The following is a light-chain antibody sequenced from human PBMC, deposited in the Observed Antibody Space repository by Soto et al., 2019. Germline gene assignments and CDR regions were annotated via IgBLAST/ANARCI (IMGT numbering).Light chain of an antibody. Sequence: DIQMTQSPSTLSASVGDRVTITCRASQSISSWLAWYQQKPGKAPNLLIYDASSLETGVPSRFSGSGSGTEFTLTISSRQPEDFATYYCQQYNSYSTTFGQGTKVEIQ. CDR2: DAS. V-gene: IGKV1-5*01. CDR1: QSISSW. CDR3: QQYNSYSTT. J-gene: IGKJ1*01.